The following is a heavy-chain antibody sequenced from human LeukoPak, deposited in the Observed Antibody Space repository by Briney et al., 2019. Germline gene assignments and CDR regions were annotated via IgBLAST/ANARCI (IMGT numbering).Heavy chain of an antibody. D-gene: IGHD1-26*01. Sequence: GAPVKVSCKASGYPFNTYDINWVRQATGQGLEWMGWMNPNSGNTNCAQKFKGRVTMTRDTAMGTAYMELSSLTSEDTAVYYCASEKWVKREGVYYYYGITVWGQGTTVTVSS. CDR3: ASEKWVKREGVYYYYGITV. V-gene: IGHV1-8*01. CDR2: MNPNSGNT. CDR1: GYPFNTYD. J-gene: IGHJ6*02.